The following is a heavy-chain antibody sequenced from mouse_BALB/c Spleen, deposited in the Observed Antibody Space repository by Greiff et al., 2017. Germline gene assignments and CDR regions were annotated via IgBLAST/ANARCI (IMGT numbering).Heavy chain of an antibody. CDR3: NAPYDYDPYYCDY. CDR1: GFNIKDYY. V-gene: IGHV14-4*02. CDR2: IDPENGDT. D-gene: IGHD2-4*01. Sequence: EVQLQQSGAELVRSGASVKLSCTASGFNIKDYYMHWVKQRPEQGLEWIGWIDPENGDTEYAPKFQGKATMTADTSSNTAYLQLSSLTSEDTAVYYCNAPYDYDPYYCDYWGQGTTLTVSS. J-gene: IGHJ2*01.